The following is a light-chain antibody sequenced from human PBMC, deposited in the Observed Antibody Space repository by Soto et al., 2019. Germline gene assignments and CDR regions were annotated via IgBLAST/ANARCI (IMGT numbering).Light chain of an antibody. CDR3: QQYSAWPLT. J-gene: IGKJ4*01. V-gene: IGKV3-15*01. CDR2: GAS. Sequence: EIVMTQSLATLSVSPGERATLFCRASQSVRSNFLAWYQQKPGQAPRLLIYGASTRATGVPARFSGSGSGTEFTLTISSLQSEDFAVYYCQQYSAWPLTFGGGTKVEIK. CDR1: QSVRSN.